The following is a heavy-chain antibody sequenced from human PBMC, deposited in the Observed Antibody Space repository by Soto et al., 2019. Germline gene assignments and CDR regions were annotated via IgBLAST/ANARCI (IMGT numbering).Heavy chain of an antibody. D-gene: IGHD2-2*02. CDR2: INAGDGNT. CDR1: GYTFTSYA. V-gene: IGHV1-3*01. J-gene: IGHJ4*02. CDR3: AKSATVPAAIAY. Sequence: ASVKVSCKASGYTFTSYAMHWVRQAPGQRLEWMGWINAGDGNTKYSQKFQGRVTITRDTSASTAYMELSSLRSEDTAVYYCAKSATVPAAIAYWGQGTLVTVSS.